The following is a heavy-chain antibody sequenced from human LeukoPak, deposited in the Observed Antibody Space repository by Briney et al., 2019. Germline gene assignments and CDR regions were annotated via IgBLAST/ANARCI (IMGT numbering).Heavy chain of an antibody. CDR1: GFTFSNAW. CDR2: IKSNIDGGTA. J-gene: IGHJ4*02. CDR3: TTDPLLGM. V-gene: IGHV3-15*01. D-gene: IGHD3-3*01. Sequence: GGSLRLSCAASGFTFSNAWMNWVRQAPGKGLEWVGRIKSNIDGGTADYAAPVKGRFTISRDDSKDTLYMQMSSLKIEDTAVYYCTTDPLLGMGGQGTLVTVSS.